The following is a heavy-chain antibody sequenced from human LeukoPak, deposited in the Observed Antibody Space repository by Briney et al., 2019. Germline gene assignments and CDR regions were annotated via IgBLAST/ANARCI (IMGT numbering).Heavy chain of an antibody. V-gene: IGHV4-34*01. D-gene: IGHD3-22*01. J-gene: IGHJ4*02. CDR1: GGSFSGYY. Sequence: PSETLSLTCAVYGGSFSGYYWSWIRQPPGKGLEWIGEINHSGSTNYNPSLKSRVTISVDTSKNQFSLKLSSVTAADTAVYYCARANYYDSSGYADYFDYWGQGTLVTVSS. CDR3: ARANYYDSSGYADYFDY. CDR2: INHSGST.